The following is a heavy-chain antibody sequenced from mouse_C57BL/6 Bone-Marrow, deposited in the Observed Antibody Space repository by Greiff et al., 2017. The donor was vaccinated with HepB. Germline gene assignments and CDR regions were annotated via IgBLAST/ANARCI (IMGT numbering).Heavy chain of an antibody. CDR3: ARCVGQYYYGSSRFDY. V-gene: IGHV1-69*01. CDR1: GYTFTSYC. CDR2: IDPSDSYT. D-gene: IGHD1-1*01. J-gene: IGHJ2*01. Sequence: QVQLQQPGAELVMPGASVKLSCKASGYTFTSYCMPWVKQRPGKGLEWIGEIDPSDSYTNYNQKFKGQSTLTVDKSSSTAYMQLSSLTSEDSAVEYSARCVGQYYYGSSRFDYWGQGTTLTVSS.